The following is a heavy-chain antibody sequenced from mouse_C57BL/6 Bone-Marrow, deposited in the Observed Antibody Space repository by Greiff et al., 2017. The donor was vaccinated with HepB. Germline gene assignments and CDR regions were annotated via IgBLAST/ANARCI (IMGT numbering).Heavy chain of an antibody. V-gene: IGHV3-6*01. CDR3: ARDELGGYFDV. D-gene: IGHD4-1*01. CDR1: GYSITSGYY. J-gene: IGHJ1*03. Sequence: ESGPGLVKPSQSLSLTCSVTGYSITSGYYWNWIRQFPGNKLEWMGYISYDGSNNYNPSLKNRISITRDTSKNQFFLKLNSVTTEDTATYYCARDELGGYFDVWGTGTTVTVSS. CDR2: ISYDGSN.